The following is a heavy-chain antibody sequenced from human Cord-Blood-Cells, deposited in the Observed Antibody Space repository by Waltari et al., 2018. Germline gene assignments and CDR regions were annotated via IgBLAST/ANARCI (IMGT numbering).Heavy chain of an antibody. J-gene: IGHJ3*02. V-gene: IGHV4-59*08. Sequence: QVQLQESGPGLVKPSETLSLTCTASGGSISSYYWSWFRQPPGKGLEWIGYIYYSGSTNYNPSLKSRVTISVDTSKNQFSLKLSSVTAADTAVYYCARHKVYDSSGYYDAFDIWGQGTMVTVSS. CDR1: GGSISSYY. CDR2: IYYSGST. CDR3: ARHKVYDSSGYYDAFDI. D-gene: IGHD3-22*01.